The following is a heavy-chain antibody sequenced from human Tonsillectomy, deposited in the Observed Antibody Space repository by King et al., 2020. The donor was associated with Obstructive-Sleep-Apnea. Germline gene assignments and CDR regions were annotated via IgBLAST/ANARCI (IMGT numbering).Heavy chain of an antibody. V-gene: IGHV3-30-3*01. D-gene: IGHD3-10*01. Sequence: VQLVESGGGVVQPGKSLRLSCAASGFTFSSYAMHWVRQAPGKGLEWVAIMSYDGTITYYADSVKGRFTISRDNSKNTMYLQMNSLGPEDTAVYYCARDPVGGGFDPWGQGSLVTVSS. CDR1: GFTFSSYA. J-gene: IGHJ5*02. CDR3: ARDPVGGGFDP. CDR2: MSYDGTIT.